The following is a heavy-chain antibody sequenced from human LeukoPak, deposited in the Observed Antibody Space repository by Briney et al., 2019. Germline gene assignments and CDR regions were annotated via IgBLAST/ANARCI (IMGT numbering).Heavy chain of an antibody. CDR2: ISYDGSNK. CDR1: GFTFSSDG. J-gene: IGHJ4*02. Sequence: GRSLRLSCPASGFTFSSDGMDWVRQAPGKGLEWVAVISYDGSNKNYADSVKGRFTISRDNSKNTLYLQMSSLRAEDTAVYYCAKEVARGWYYYDYWGQGTLVTVSS. D-gene: IGHD6-19*01. CDR3: AKEVARGWYYYDY. V-gene: IGHV3-30*18.